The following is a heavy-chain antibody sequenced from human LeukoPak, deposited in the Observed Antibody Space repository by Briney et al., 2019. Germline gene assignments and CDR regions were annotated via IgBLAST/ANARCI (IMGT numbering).Heavy chain of an antibody. Sequence: SETLSLTCTVSGDSMSSYYWSWIRQPPGKGLEWIGYIYYSGSTNYNPSLKSRVTISLDTSLSQFSLKLSSVTAADTAVYYCASKEAARPFDYWGQGALVTVSS. J-gene: IGHJ4*02. CDR2: IYYSGST. CDR1: GDSMSSYY. D-gene: IGHD6-6*01. V-gene: IGHV4-59*01. CDR3: ASKEAARPFDY.